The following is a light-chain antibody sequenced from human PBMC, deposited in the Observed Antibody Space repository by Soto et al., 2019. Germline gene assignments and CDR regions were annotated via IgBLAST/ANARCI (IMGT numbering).Light chain of an antibody. J-gene: IGKJ2*01. CDR1: QSVSSY. Sequence: EIVLTQSPATLSLSPGERATLSCRASQSVSSYLAWYQQKPGQAPRLLIYDASNRATGIPARFSGSGSGTEFTLTISSLQSEDFAVYYCQQYDSYMYAFGQGTKVDIK. V-gene: IGKV3-11*01. CDR3: QQYDSYMYA. CDR2: DAS.